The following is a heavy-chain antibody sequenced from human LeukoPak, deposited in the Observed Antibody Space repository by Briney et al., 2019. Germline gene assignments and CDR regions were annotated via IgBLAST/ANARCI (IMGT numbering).Heavy chain of an antibody. CDR3: ARMSGRESSGYYLDY. D-gene: IGHD3-22*01. Sequence: SETLSLTCTVSGGSINSGDYYWSWIRQHPGKGLEWTGYIYYSGSTYYNPSLKSRVTISVDTSKNHFSLKLSSVTATDTAVYYCARMSGRESSGYYLDYWGQGTLVTVSS. V-gene: IGHV4-31*03. CDR1: GGSINSGDYY. J-gene: IGHJ4*02. CDR2: IYYSGST.